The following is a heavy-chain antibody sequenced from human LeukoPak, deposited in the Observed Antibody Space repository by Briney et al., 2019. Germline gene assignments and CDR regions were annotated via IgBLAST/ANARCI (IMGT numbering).Heavy chain of an antibody. Sequence: GGSLRLSCAASGFTFSRYAMSWVRQAPGKGLEWVSAISDSGGSTYYADSVKGRFTISRDNAKNSLYLQMNSLRAEDTAVYYCARGMGEYYCDSSGSWYYMDVWGKGTTVTISS. CDR1: GFTFSRYA. CDR3: ARGMGEYYCDSSGSWYYMDV. J-gene: IGHJ6*03. CDR2: ISDSGGST. V-gene: IGHV3-23*01. D-gene: IGHD3-22*01.